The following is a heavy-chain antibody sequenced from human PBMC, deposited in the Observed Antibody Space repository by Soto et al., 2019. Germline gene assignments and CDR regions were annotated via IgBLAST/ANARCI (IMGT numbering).Heavy chain of an antibody. D-gene: IGHD4-17*01. V-gene: IGHV3-23*01. J-gene: IGHJ2*01. CDR3: AKDGSYGDYADWYFDL. CDR1: GFTFSSYA. Sequence: EVQLLESGGGLVQTGGSLRLSCAASGFTFSSYAMSWVRQAPGKGLEWVSAISGSGGSTYYADSAKGRFTISRDNSKNPLYLQMDSLRAEDTAVYYCAKDGSYGDYADWYFDLWGRGTLVTVSS. CDR2: ISGSGGST.